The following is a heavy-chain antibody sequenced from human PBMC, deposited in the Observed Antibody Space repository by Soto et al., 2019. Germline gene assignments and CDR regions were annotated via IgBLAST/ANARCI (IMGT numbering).Heavy chain of an antibody. Sequence: GASVKVSCKASGGTFSSYAISWVRQAPGQGLEWMGGIIHIFGTANYAQKFQGRVTITADESTSTAYMELSSLRSEDTAVYYCARSLGYCSGGSCYSGPPPWFDPWGQGTLVTVSS. J-gene: IGHJ5*02. CDR2: IIHIFGTA. CDR3: ARSLGYCSGGSCYSGPPPWFDP. CDR1: GGTFSSYA. V-gene: IGHV1-69*13. D-gene: IGHD2-15*01.